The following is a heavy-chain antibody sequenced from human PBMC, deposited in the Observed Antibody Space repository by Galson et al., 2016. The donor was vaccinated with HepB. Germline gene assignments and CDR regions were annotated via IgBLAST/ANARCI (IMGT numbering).Heavy chain of an antibody. CDR3: AHHREWFDF. V-gene: IGHV2-5*01. D-gene: IGHD1-14*01. Sequence: PALVTPTPTLTLTCTFPGFSLSTAGLGVGWIRHPPGKALEWLALNYWYDDVRYSPSLKHRLTITKGTSENQVVLTLTNMNPVDTATYYCAHHREWFDFWGQGNLVIVSS. CDR2: NYWYDDV. J-gene: IGHJ5*01. CDR1: GFSLSTAGLG.